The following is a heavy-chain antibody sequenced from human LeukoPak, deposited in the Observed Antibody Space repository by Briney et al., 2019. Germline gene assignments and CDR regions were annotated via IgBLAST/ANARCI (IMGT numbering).Heavy chain of an antibody. CDR2: INPNSGGT. J-gene: IGHJ6*03. Sequence: ASVKVSCKASGYTFTGYYMHWVRQAPGQGLEWMGRINPNSGGTNYAQKFQGRVTMTRDTSISTAYMELSRLRSDDTAVYYCARRSGPYYYYMDVWGKGTTVTVSS. CDR1: GYTFTGYY. D-gene: IGHD3-3*01. CDR3: ARRSGPYYYYMDV. V-gene: IGHV1-2*06.